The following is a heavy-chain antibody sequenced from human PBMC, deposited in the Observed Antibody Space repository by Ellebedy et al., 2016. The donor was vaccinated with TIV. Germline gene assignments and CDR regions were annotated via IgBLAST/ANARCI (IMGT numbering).Heavy chain of an antibody. CDR1: GASIDSGGYY. V-gene: IGHV4-31*03. Sequence: SETLSLTCTVSGASIDSGGYYWNWIRQHPGKGLEWVGYIFYNGNTYYNPSLKSRLTISLDTSKTQFSLTLSSVTAADTAVYYCARDANDYGIDAFDIWGQGTIVTVSS. J-gene: IGHJ3*02. CDR2: IFYNGNT. D-gene: IGHD4/OR15-4a*01. CDR3: ARDANDYGIDAFDI.